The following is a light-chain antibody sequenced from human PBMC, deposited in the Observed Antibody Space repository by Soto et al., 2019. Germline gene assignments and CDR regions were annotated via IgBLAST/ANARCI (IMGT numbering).Light chain of an antibody. CDR2: AAS. Sequence: DIQMTQSPSSVSASVGDRVTITCRASQGISIWLAWYQHKPGKAPKLLIYAASSLKTGVPSRFSGSGSGTDFTLTITSLQPEDIATYYCQQANSFPRTFGQATRLEIK. V-gene: IGKV1-12*01. CDR1: QGISIW. J-gene: IGKJ5*01. CDR3: QQANSFPRT.